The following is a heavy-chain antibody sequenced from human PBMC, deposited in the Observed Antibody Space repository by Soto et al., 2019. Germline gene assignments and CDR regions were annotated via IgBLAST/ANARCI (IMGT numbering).Heavy chain of an antibody. J-gene: IGHJ6*02. CDR1: GGSISSYY. Sequence: SETLSLTCTVSGGSISSYYWSWIRQPPGKGLECIGYISYSGSTNYNPSLKSRVTISVDKSKNQFSLKLSSVTAADTAVYYCASVRGGYYYAMDVWGQGTTVTVSS. CDR2: ISYSGST. V-gene: IGHV4-59*12. CDR3: ASVRGGYYYAMDV. D-gene: IGHD3-10*02.